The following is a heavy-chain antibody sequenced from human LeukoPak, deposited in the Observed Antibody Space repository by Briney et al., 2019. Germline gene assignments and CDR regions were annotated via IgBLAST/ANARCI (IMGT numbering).Heavy chain of an antibody. V-gene: IGHV3-48*03. Sequence: PGGSLRLSCAASGFTFSSYEMNWVRQAPGKGLEWVSYISSSGSTIYYADSVKGRFTISRDNAKNSLYLQMNSLRAGDTAVYNCAEVGFSVLRYFDWLLDYWGQGTLVTVSS. CDR2: ISSSGSTI. J-gene: IGHJ4*02. CDR3: AEVGFSVLRYFDWLLDY. CDR1: GFTFSSYE. D-gene: IGHD3-9*01.